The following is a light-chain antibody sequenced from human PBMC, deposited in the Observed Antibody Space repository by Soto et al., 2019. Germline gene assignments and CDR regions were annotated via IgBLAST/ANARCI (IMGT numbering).Light chain of an antibody. J-gene: IGLJ1*01. CDR3: SSYTSSNSLEV. V-gene: IGLV2-14*01. CDR2: EVN. Sequence: QSALIQPASVSGSPGQSITISCTGTGSDVGGSLYVSWYQHHPHRAPKLLIYEVNYRPSGVSHRFSGSKSGNTASLTISGLQADDEADYYCSSYTSSNSLEVFGSGTKLTVL. CDR1: GSDVGGSLY.